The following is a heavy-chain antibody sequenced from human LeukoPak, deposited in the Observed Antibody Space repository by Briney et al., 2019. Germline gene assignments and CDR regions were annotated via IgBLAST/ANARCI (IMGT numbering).Heavy chain of an antibody. CDR1: GFTFSSYD. CDR3: AKVGQNYDILTYYFDY. J-gene: IGHJ4*02. V-gene: IGHV3-23*01. Sequence: GGSLRLSCAVSGFTFSSYDMSWVRQAPGKGLEWVSGISGSGGSTYYADSVKGRFTISRDASKNALYLQMNSLRVEDTAVYYCAKVGQNYDILTYYFDYWGQGTLVTVSS. D-gene: IGHD3-9*01. CDR2: ISGSGGST.